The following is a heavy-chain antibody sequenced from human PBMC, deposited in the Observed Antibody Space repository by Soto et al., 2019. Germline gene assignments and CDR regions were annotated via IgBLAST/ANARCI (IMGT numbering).Heavy chain of an antibody. J-gene: IGHJ3*02. Sequence: QVQLVQSGPEGKKPGASVNVSFKTSVYAFSSYGITWVRQAPGQGLEWMGWISAYNGNRDPAQKSQHRVTMTTDTSTSVAYMELRCLRSDDTAVYYCARVHGGVSPGPCDIWGQGTAVTVSS. CDR3: ARVHGGVSPGPCDI. V-gene: IGHV1-18*04. CDR1: VYAFSSYG. CDR2: ISAYNGNR. D-gene: IGHD3-16*01.